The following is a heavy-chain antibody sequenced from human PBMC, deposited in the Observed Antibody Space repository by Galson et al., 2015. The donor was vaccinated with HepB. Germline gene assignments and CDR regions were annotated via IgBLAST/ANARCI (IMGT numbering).Heavy chain of an antibody. CDR2: MNPNSGDT. CDR1: GYTFTSYD. Sequence: SVKVSCKASGYTFTSYDINWVRQATGQGLEWMGWMNPNSGDTGYAQRFQGRVTMTRNTSIRTAYMELSSLRSEDTAVYYCARSGGDCPRCFDYWGQGTLVTVSS. J-gene: IGHJ4*02. V-gene: IGHV1-8*01. CDR3: ARSGGDCPRCFDY. D-gene: IGHD2-21*02.